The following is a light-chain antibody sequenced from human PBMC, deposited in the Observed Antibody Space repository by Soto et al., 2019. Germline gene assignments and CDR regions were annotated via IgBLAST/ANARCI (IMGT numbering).Light chain of an antibody. CDR3: QSSGSSLNV. J-gene: IGLJ1*01. Sequence: QSLLTQPPSVPQAPEQRVTTSCTRSSSNIGAGYDVHWYQQLPGTAPKLLLYGNSKRPARVPHRSSHPKSGTPAPLAITGLQAEDEADYYCQSSGSSLNVFGTGTKVTVL. CDR1: SSNIGAGYD. V-gene: IGLV1-40*01. CDR2: GNS.